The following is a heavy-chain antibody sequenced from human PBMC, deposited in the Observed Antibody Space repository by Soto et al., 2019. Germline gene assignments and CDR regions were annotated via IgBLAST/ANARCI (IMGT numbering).Heavy chain of an antibody. CDR2: ISWNSGSI. Sequence: GGSLRLSCAASGFTFDDYAMHWVRQAPGKGLEWVSGISWNSGSIGYADSVKGRFTISRDNAKNSLYLQMNSLRAEDTALYYCAKDIGGFWSGYYDYWGQGTLVTVSS. J-gene: IGHJ4*02. CDR3: AKDIGGFWSGYYDY. CDR1: GFTFDDYA. D-gene: IGHD3-3*01. V-gene: IGHV3-9*01.